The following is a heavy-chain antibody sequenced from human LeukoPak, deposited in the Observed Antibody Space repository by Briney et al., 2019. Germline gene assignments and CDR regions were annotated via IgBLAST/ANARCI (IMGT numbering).Heavy chain of an antibody. Sequence: SETLSLTCLVSGGSISGSHWSWIRQPPGKGLEWIGYIHYTGSTDYNPSLRSRVTLSIDMSKNQFSLKLSSVTAADTAVYYCARHSRFYFDYWGQGTLVTVSS. CDR2: IHYTGST. V-gene: IGHV4-59*08. CDR1: GGSISGSH. J-gene: IGHJ4*02. CDR3: ARHSRFYFDY.